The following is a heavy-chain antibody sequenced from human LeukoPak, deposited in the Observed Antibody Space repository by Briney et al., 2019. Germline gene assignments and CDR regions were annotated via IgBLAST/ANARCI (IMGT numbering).Heavy chain of an antibody. D-gene: IGHD2-15*01. CDR2: IGTAGDT. V-gene: IGHV3-13*01. CDR1: GFTLSSYD. CDR3: ARVASGYCSGGSCYSFSRYWYFDL. J-gene: IGHJ2*01. Sequence: LPGGSLRLSCAASGFTLSSYDMHWVRHATGKGLEWVSAIGTAGDTYYPGSVKGGFTISREKAKKSLYLQMNSLRAGETAVYYCARVASGYCSGGSCYSFSRYWYFDLWGRGTLVTVSS.